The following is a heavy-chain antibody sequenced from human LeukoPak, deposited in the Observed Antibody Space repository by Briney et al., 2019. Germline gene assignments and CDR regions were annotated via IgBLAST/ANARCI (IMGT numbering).Heavy chain of an antibody. CDR3: ARLEWLFPYYYYMDV. CDR1: GGSLSSYY. V-gene: IGHV4-4*07. CDR2: IYTSGST. D-gene: IGHD3-3*01. Sequence: SETLSLTCTVSGGSLSSYYWSWIRQPAGKGLEWIGRIYTSGSTNYNPSLKSRVTMSVDTSKNQFSLKLSSVTAADTAVYYCARLEWLFPYYYYMDVWGKGTTVTVSS. J-gene: IGHJ6*03.